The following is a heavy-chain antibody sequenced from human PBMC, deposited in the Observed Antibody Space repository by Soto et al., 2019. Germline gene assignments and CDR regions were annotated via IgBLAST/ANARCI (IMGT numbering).Heavy chain of an antibody. J-gene: IGHJ4*02. D-gene: IGHD3-9*01. CDR2: MFYSGST. V-gene: IGHV4-39*01. CDR1: GGSISSSSHY. Sequence: SETLSLTCTVSGGSISSSSHYWGWIRQPPGKGLEWIGSMFYSGSTYYNPSLKSRVTISVDTSRNQFSLKLSSMTAADTAVYYCSRRESYDILTGYYYFDYWGQGTMVTVSS. CDR3: SRRESYDILTGYYYFDY.